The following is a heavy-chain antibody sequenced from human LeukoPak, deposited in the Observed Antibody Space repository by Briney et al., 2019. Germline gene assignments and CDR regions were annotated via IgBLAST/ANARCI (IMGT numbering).Heavy chain of an antibody. CDR2: ISGSGGST. J-gene: IGHJ4*02. Sequence: GGSLRLSCAASGFTFSSYAMSWVRQAPGKGLEWVSAISGSGGSTYYADSVKGRFTISRDNSKNTLYLQMNSLRAEDTAVYYCAKTSVLGYCSGGSCYFGFDYWGQGTLVTVSS. CDR1: GFTFSSYA. CDR3: AKTSVLGYCSGGSCYFGFDY. D-gene: IGHD2-15*01. V-gene: IGHV3-23*01.